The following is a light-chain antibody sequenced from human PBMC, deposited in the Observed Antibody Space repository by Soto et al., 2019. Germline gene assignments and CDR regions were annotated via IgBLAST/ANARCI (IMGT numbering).Light chain of an antibody. CDR2: GAS. CDR3: QQYNNLLLT. CDR1: HSVNSH. J-gene: IGKJ4*02. V-gene: IGKV3-15*01. Sequence: IMMTISLATLCVYKRERVTLSCRTSHSVNSHVAWYQQKPCQAPRLLLYGASTRATGIPVRFSGSGFGTEFTLTISSLQSEDFAVYYCQQYNNLLLTFGGGTKVDNK.